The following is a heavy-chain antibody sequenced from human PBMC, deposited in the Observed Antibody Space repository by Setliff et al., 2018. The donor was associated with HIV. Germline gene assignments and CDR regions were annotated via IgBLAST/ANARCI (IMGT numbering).Heavy chain of an antibody. CDR3: ARDWSSNWTDYFDY. Sequence: ASVKVSCKASGYTFTTYGINWVRQAPGQGLEWMGWISTYNGNTNYAQKFQGRVTMTTDTSSNTAYMELRSLRSDDTAMYYCARDWSSNWTDYFDYWGRGTLVTVSS. CDR2: ISTYNGNT. J-gene: IGHJ4*02. CDR1: GYTFTTYG. D-gene: IGHD1-20*01. V-gene: IGHV1-18*01.